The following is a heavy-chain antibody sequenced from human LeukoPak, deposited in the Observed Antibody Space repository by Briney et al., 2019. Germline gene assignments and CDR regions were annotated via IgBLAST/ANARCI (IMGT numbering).Heavy chain of an antibody. CDR2: ISGSSGST. CDR1: GFTFSSYA. CDR3: AKVHHYYHYGLDV. V-gene: IGHV3-23*01. Sequence: GGSLRLSCAASGFTFSSYALSWVRQAPGKGLEWVSSISGSSGSTYYADSVKGRLSISRDTSKNTLYLQMNSLRAEDTAIYYCAKVHHYYHYGLDVWGQGTTVTVSS. J-gene: IGHJ6*02.